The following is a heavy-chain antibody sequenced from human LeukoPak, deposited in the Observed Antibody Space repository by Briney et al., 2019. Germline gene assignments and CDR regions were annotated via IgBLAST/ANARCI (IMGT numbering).Heavy chain of an antibody. CDR1: GFTFSSYA. CDR3: AKDGDGYSYGPYYFDY. CDR2: ISGSGGST. D-gene: IGHD5-18*01. J-gene: IGHJ4*02. Sequence: GGSLRLSCAASGFTFSSYAVSWVRQAPGKGLERVSAISGSGGSTYYADSVKGRFTISRDNSKNTLYLQMNSLRAEDTAVYYCAKDGDGYSYGPYYFDYWGQGTLVTVSS. V-gene: IGHV3-23*01.